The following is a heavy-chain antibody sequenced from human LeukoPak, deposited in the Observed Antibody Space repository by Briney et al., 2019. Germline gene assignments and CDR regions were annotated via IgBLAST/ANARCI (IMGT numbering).Heavy chain of an antibody. J-gene: IGHJ4*02. Sequence: PGGSLRLSCVASGFTFSSYWMSWVRQAPGKGLEWVANIKRDGKEKHYVDSVKGRFTISRDNARNSLYLQMSSLRAEDTAVYYCAKDGAYDWKDKSDYWGQGTLVTVSS. CDR1: GFTFSSYW. D-gene: IGHD1-20*01. CDR2: IKRDGKEK. CDR3: AKDGAYDWKDKSDY. V-gene: IGHV3-7*01.